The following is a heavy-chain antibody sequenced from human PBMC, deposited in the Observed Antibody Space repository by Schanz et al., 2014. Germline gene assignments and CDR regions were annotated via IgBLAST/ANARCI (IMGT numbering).Heavy chain of an antibody. CDR3: ARLSVAGRPHVNYWYFDL. D-gene: IGHD6-19*01. Sequence: QVQLVQSGAEVKKPGASVKVSCKASGYTFVSYSMHWVRQAPGQGLEWMGIINPSGGGTSYALRFQDRVTVTRDTSRSTVYMELSSLRSDDTAVYYCARLSVAGRPHVNYWYFDLWGRGTLVTVSS. CDR2: INPSGGGT. CDR1: GYTFVSYS. J-gene: IGHJ2*01. V-gene: IGHV1-46*01.